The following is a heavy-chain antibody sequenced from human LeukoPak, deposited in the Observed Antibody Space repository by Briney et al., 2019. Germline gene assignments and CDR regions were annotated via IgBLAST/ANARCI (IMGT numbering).Heavy chain of an antibody. V-gene: IGHV4-59*01. Sequence: SETPSLTCTVSGGSISSYYWSWIRQPPGKGLEWIGYIYYSGSTNYNPSLKSRVTISVDTSKNQFSLKLSSVTAADTAVYYCARDRGDILTGFDYWGQGTLVTVSS. D-gene: IGHD3-9*01. J-gene: IGHJ4*02. CDR1: GGSISSYY. CDR2: IYYSGST. CDR3: ARDRGDILTGFDY.